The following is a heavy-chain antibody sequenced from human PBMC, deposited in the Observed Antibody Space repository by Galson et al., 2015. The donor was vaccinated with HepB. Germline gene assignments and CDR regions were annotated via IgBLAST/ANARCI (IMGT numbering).Heavy chain of an antibody. CDR2: ISGSGGNI. CDR3: AKVNGYYYDGSGYPNWFDP. Sequence: SLRLSCAASGFTFSSYARSWVRQAAGKGLEWVSTISGSGGNIYYADSVKGRFTISRDNSKNTLYLQMNSLRAEDTALYYCAKVNGYYYDGSGYPNWFDPWGQGTLVTVSS. J-gene: IGHJ5*02. D-gene: IGHD3-22*01. CDR1: GFTFSSYA. V-gene: IGHV3-23*01.